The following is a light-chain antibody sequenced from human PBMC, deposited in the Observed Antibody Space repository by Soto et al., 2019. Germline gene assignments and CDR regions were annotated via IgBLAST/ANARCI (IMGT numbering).Light chain of an antibody. CDR2: GAS. CDR1: QSFTSNY. J-gene: IGKJ1*01. CDR3: QQYGSSPGT. Sequence: EIVMTQSPDTLSLSAGERATLSCMASQSFTSNYLAWYQQKPGQAPRLLIYGASSRATGIPDRFSGSGSGTDFTLTISRLEPEDFAVYYCQQYGSSPGTFGQGTKVEIK. V-gene: IGKV3-20*01.